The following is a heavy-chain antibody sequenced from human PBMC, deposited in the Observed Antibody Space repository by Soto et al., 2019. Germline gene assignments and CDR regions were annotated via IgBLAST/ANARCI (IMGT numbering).Heavy chain of an antibody. D-gene: IGHD6-13*01. CDR3: AARIAAAGTIHNY. J-gene: IGHJ4*02. CDR2: INHSGST. CDR1: GGSFSDHY. V-gene: IGHV4-34*01. Sequence: SSDTLSLTCAVYGGSFSDHYWSWIRQPPGKGLEWIGEINHSGSTNYSPSLKSRVTISVDTSKNQFSLKLSSVTAADTALYYCAARIAAAGTIHNYWGQGTLVTVSS.